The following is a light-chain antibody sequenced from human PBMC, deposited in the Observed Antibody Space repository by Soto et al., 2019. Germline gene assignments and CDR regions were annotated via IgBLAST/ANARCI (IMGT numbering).Light chain of an antibody. CDR2: GAS. CDR1: QSVSSNN. Sequence: EIALTQSPGTLSLSPGERATLSCRASQSVSSNNLAWYQQKPGQAPRLLSYGASSSATGIPDRFSGSGSGTDFTLTISRLEPEDCAAYYCQQYGSSPALTFGGGTKVEIK. J-gene: IGKJ4*01. V-gene: IGKV3-20*01. CDR3: QQYGSSPALT.